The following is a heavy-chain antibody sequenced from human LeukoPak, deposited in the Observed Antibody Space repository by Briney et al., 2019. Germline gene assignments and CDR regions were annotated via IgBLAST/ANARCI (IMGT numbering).Heavy chain of an antibody. CDR2: IIPIFGTA. D-gene: IGHD2-2*01. J-gene: IGHJ5*02. CDR3: ARDLIVVVVPAAIPSGFDP. CDR1: GATFSSYA. Sequence: ASVKVSCKASGATFSSYAISWGRQAPGQGLEWMGRIIPIFGTANYAQKFQGRVTITADKSTSTAYMELSSLRSEDTAVYYCARDLIVVVVPAAIPSGFDPWGQGTLVTVPS. V-gene: IGHV1-69*06.